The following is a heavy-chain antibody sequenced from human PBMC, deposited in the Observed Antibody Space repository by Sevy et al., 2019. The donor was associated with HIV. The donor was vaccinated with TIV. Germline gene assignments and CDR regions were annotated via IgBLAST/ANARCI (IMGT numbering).Heavy chain of an antibody. D-gene: IGHD3-10*02. J-gene: IGHJ4*02. CDR3: AKDSLFGELFSGVY. CDR2: ISGSGGST. V-gene: IGHV3-23*01. Sequence: GGSLRLSCAASGFTFSSYAMSWVRQAPGKGLEWVSAISGSGGSTYYADSVKGRFTISRDNSKNTLYLQMNSLRAEDTAVYYCAKDSLFGELFSGVYWGQGTLVTVSS. CDR1: GFTFSSYA.